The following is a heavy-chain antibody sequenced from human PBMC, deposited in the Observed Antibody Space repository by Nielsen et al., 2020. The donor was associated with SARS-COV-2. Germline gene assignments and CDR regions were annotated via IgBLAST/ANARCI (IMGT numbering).Heavy chain of an antibody. V-gene: IGHV3-13*04. CDR1: GFTFSSYD. J-gene: IGHJ6*02. D-gene: IGHD6-19*01. CDR3: AREKGGQWLFPYGMDV. Sequence: GESLKISCAASGFTFSSYDMHWVRQATGKGLEWVSAIGTAGDTYYPGSVKGRFTISRENAKNSLNLQMNSLRAGDTAVYYCAREKGGQWLFPYGMDVWGQGTTVTVS. CDR2: IGTAGDT.